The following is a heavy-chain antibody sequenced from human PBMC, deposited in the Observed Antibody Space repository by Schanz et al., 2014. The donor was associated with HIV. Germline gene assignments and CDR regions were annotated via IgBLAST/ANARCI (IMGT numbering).Heavy chain of an antibody. D-gene: IGHD6-6*01. J-gene: IGHJ6*02. CDR1: GFSFSEYY. Sequence: QVQLVESGGGLVKPGGSLRLSCAASGFSFSEYYINWIRQAPGQGLEWLSYISHTSATIYYLDSVKGRFTISRDNAQNSLYLQMNSLRAEDTAVYFCANTEFPYSSSSDYYYGMDVWGQGTTVTVSS. V-gene: IGHV3-11*04. CDR2: ISHTSATI. CDR3: ANTEFPYSSSSDYYYGMDV.